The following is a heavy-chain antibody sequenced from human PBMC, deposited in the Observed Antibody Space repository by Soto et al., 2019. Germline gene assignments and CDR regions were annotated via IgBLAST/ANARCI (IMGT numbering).Heavy chain of an antibody. D-gene: IGHD1-1*01. Sequence: SETLSLTCTVSGGSISSYYWSWIRQPPGKGLEWIGYIYYSGSTNYNPSLKSRVTISVDTSKNQFSLKLSSVTAADTAVYYCAREPPTGRWFDPWGQGTLVAVSS. CDR1: GGSISSYY. J-gene: IGHJ5*02. V-gene: IGHV4-59*01. CDR3: AREPPTGRWFDP. CDR2: IYYSGST.